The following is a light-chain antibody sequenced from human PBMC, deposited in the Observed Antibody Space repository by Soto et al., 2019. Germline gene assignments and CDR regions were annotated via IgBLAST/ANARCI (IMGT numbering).Light chain of an antibody. J-gene: IGKJ1*01. CDR1: QNVGGE. V-gene: IGKV3-15*01. Sequence: EGVTTQSPATLSVSPGERATLSCRASQNVGGELAWYQQKPGQAPRLLIYRTSTRANGTPVRFSGSGSGTEFTLTISSLQSEDFAVYYCQEYNGRSSFGQGTKVEMK. CDR3: QEYNGRSS. CDR2: RTS.